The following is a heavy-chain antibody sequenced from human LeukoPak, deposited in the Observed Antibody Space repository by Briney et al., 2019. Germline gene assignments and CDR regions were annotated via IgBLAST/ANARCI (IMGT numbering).Heavy chain of an antibody. D-gene: IGHD1-26*01. CDR1: GFTFSSYE. CDR2: ISSSGSTI. J-gene: IGHJ4*02. CDR3: ATLVGATDFDY. V-gene: IGHV3-48*03. Sequence: PGGSLRLSCAASGFTFSSYEMNWVRQAPGKGLEWVSYISSSGSTIYYADSVKGRFTISRDNSKNTLYLQMNSLRAEDTAVYYCATLVGATDFDYWGQGTLVTVSS.